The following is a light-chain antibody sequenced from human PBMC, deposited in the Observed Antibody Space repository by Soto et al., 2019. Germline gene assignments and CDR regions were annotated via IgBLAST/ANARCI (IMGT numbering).Light chain of an antibody. CDR2: STN. V-gene: IGLV8-61*01. Sequence: QAVVTQEPSFSVSPGGTVTLTCGLSSGSVSTTYYPSWYQQTPGQAPRTLIYSTNTRSSGVPDRFSGSILGSKTALPITGAQADYEPDYSRLPYIGRGSWVFGRGTKVTVL. J-gene: IGLJ3*02. CDR1: SGSVSTTYY. CDR3: LPYIGRGSWV.